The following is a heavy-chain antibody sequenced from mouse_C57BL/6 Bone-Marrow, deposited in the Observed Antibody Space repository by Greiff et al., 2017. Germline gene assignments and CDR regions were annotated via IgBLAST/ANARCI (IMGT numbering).Heavy chain of an antibody. CDR3: AKSSYYFDY. CDR2: IYPRSGNT. J-gene: IGHJ2*01. CDR1: GYTFTSYG. Sequence: QVQLTESGAELARPGASVKLSCTASGYTFTSYGISWVKQRTGQGLEWIGEIYPRSGNTYYTEKFKGKATLTADKSSSTAYMELRSLTSEDSAVYFYAKSSYYFDYWGQGTTLTVSS. V-gene: IGHV1-81*01.